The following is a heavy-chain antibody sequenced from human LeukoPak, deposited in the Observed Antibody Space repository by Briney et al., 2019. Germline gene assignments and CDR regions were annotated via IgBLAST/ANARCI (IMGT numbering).Heavy chain of an antibody. D-gene: IGHD3-22*01. Sequence: AGGSLRLSCAASGFIFSSYGMHWVRQAPGKGLEWVAVISYDGSNKYYADSVKGRFTISRDNSKNTLHLQMNSLRAEDTAVYYCAREPYYYDSSGLDYWGQGTLVTVSS. CDR1: GFIFSSYG. CDR2: ISYDGSNK. J-gene: IGHJ4*02. V-gene: IGHV3-30*03. CDR3: AREPYYYDSSGLDY.